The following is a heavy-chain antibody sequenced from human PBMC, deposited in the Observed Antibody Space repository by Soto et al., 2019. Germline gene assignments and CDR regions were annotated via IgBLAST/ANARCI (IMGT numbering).Heavy chain of an antibody. CDR2: IYYSGST. CDR1: GGSVSSGSYY. CDR3: ARDVQYFDWLPXATYGMDV. J-gene: IGHJ6*02. D-gene: IGHD3-9*01. V-gene: IGHV4-61*01. Sequence: QVQLQESGPGLVKPSETLSLTCTVSGGSVSSGSYYWSWIRQPPGKGLEWIGYIYYSGSTNYNPSLKSRVTISVDTSKNQFSLKLSSVTAADTAVYYCARDVQYFDWLPXATYGMDVWGQGTTVTVSS.